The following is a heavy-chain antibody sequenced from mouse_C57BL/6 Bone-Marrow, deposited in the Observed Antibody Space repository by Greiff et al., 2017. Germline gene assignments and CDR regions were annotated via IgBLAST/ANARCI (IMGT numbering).Heavy chain of an antibody. CDR2: IHPNSGST. D-gene: IGHD1-1*01. CDR1: GYTFTSYW. V-gene: IGHV1-64*01. CDR3: ARPYYYGTFMDY. J-gene: IGHJ4*01. Sequence: QVQLQQPGAELVKPGASVTLSCKASGYTFTSYWMHWVKQRPGQGLEWIGMIHPNSGSTNYNEKFKSKATLTVDKSYSTAYMQLSSLTSEDSAVYDCARPYYYGTFMDYWGQGTSVTVSS.